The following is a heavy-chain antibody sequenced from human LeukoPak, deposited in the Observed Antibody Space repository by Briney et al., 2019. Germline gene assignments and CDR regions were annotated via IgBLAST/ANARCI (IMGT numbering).Heavy chain of an antibody. D-gene: IGHD5-18*01. Sequence: SETLSLTCTVSGGSISSYYWSWIRQPPGKGLEWIGYIYYSGSTNYNPSLKSRVTISVDTSKNQLSLKLSSVTAADTAVYYCARGYSYGYVVYWGQGTLVTVSS. CDR2: IYYSGST. CDR1: GGSISSYY. V-gene: IGHV4-59*01. J-gene: IGHJ4*02. CDR3: ARGYSYGYVVY.